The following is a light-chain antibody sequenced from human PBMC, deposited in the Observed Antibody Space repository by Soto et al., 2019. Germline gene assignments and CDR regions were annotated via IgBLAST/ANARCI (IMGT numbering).Light chain of an antibody. V-gene: IGKV1-9*01. CDR1: QGISSY. J-gene: IGKJ4*01. Sequence: DLQLTQSPYFLSACVGDRVTITCRASQGISSYLAWYQQKPGKAHKLLIYAASTLQSGVPTRFSGSGSGTEFTLTISSLQPEDFSTYYSQQLNSYLLTFGGGTKVEIK. CDR2: AAS. CDR3: QQLNSYLLT.